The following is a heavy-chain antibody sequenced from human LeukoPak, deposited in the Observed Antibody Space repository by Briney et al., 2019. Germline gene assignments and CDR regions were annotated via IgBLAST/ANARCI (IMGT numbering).Heavy chain of an antibody. CDR3: ARGHRDMDY. J-gene: IGHJ4*02. V-gene: IGHV4-59*01. D-gene: IGHD3-10*01. Sequence: PSETLSLTCSVSGXSISPDYWSWIRQPPGKGLEWIGYVFYTGSTNYNPSLKSRLTISVDTSNNHFSLKLTSVTAADTAVYFCARGHRDMDYWGQGTLVTVSS. CDR1: GXSISPDY. CDR2: VFYTGST.